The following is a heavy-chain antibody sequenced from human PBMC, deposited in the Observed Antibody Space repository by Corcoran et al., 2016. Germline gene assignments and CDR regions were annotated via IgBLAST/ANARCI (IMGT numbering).Heavy chain of an antibody. CDR2: ISYDGSNE. D-gene: IGHD3-10*01. J-gene: IGHJ4*02. V-gene: IGHV3-30*18. CDR1: GFSFSTYD. CDR3: AKPYGSGSYYLFYYFDY. Sequence: QVQLVESGGGVVQPGKSLRLSCAASGFSFSTYDMHWVRQAPGKGLDWVTFISYDGSNEYYADSVKGRFTISRDNSKNTLYLQMNSPGAEDTAVYYCAKPYGSGSYYLFYYFDYWGQGTLVTISS.